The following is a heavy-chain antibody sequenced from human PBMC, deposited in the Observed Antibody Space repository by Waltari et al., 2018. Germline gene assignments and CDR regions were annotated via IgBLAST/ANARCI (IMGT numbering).Heavy chain of an antibody. Sequence: EVRLVESGGGLVQPGGSLRLSCAASGFTFSSSWMSWVRQAPGKGLQWVASIKEDGSERYYVDSAKDPSTISRDNAKTSLFLQMNSLRVEDTAVYYCARGPYWGQGTTVTVSS. D-gene: IGHD2-21*01. V-gene: IGHV3-7*04. CDR3: ARGPY. J-gene: IGHJ6*02. CDR1: GFTFSSSW. CDR2: IKEDGSER.